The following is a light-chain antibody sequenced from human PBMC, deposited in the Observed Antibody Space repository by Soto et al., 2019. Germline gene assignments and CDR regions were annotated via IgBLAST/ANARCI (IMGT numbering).Light chain of an antibody. CDR2: SIN. Sequence: QSVRTKPPSASATPGQRVACSSSGRSSNIGSNYVYWYQQLPRTAAKLLIYSINQRASGVPDRFSGSKSGTSASLAISGLRSEDEFHYYCAAWDGSLKGVFRTGTQVTDL. CDR3: AAWDGSLKGV. CDR1: SSNIGSNY. J-gene: IGLJ1*01. V-gene: IGLV1-47*01.